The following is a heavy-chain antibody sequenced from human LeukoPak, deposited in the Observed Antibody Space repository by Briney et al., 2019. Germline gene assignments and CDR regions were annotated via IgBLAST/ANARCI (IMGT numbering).Heavy chain of an antibody. CDR2: IIPIFGTA. J-gene: IGHJ4*02. D-gene: IGHD3-16*01. V-gene: IGHV1-69*01. CDR1: GGTFSSYA. Sequence: SVKVSCKASGGTFSSYAISWVRQAPGQGLEWMGGIIPIFGTANYAQKFQGRVTITADESTSTAYMELSSLRSEDTAVYYCARDQPRRGPGGHDYWGQGTVVIVSS. CDR3: ARDQPRRGPGGHDY.